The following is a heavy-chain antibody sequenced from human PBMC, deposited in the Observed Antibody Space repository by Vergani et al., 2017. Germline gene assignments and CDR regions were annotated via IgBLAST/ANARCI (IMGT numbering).Heavy chain of an antibody. D-gene: IGHD1-26*01. V-gene: IGHV1-69*01. CDR1: GGTFSSYA. CDR3: ARCYGSYGDNNWFDP. J-gene: IGHJ5*02. Sequence: QVQLVQSGAEVKKPGSSVKVSCKASGGTFSSYAISWVRQAPGQGLEWMGGIIPIFGTANYAQKFQGRVKITADESTSTAYMERSSLRSEDTAVYYCARCYGSYGDNNWFDPWGQGTLVTVSS. CDR2: IIPIFGTA.